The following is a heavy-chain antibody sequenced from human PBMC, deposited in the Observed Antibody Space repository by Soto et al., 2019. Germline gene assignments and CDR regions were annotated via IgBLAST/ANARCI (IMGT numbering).Heavy chain of an antibody. CDR3: ARVAVTTYYFDY. CDR1: GFTFSSYA. D-gene: IGHD4-17*01. CDR2: ISGSGGST. J-gene: IGHJ4*02. Sequence: GGSLRLSCAASGFTFSSYAMSWVRQAPGKGLEWVSAISGSGGSTYYAGSVKGRFTISRDNSKNTLYLQMNSLGAEDTAVYYCARVAVTTYYFDYWGQGTLVTVSS. V-gene: IGHV3-23*01.